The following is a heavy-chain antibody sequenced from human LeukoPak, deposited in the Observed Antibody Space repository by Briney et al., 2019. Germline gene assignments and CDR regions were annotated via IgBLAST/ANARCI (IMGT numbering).Heavy chain of an antibody. J-gene: IGHJ5*02. CDR2: ISSSSSYI. CDR1: GFTFSSYS. V-gene: IGHV3-21*01. D-gene: IGHD3-3*01. Sequence: PGGSLRLSCAASGFTFSSYSMNWVRQAPGKGLEWVSSISSSSSYIYYADSVKGRFTISRDNAKNSLYLQMNSLRAEDTAVYYCARDKYDFWSGYLNWFDPWGQGTLVTVS. CDR3: ARDKYDFWSGYLNWFDP.